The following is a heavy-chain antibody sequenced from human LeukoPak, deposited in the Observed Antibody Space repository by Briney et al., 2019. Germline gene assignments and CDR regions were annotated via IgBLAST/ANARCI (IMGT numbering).Heavy chain of an antibody. CDR2: TYYRSKWYN. D-gene: IGHD6-13*01. Sequence: SQTLSLTCAISGDSVSSNSAAWNWIRQSPSGGLEWLGRTYYRSKWYNDYAVSVKSRITINPDTSKNQFSLQLNSVTPEDTAVYYCAREKVAAAGRPFDYWGQGTLVTVSS. J-gene: IGHJ4*02. CDR1: GDSVSSNSAA. CDR3: AREKVAAAGRPFDY. V-gene: IGHV6-1*01.